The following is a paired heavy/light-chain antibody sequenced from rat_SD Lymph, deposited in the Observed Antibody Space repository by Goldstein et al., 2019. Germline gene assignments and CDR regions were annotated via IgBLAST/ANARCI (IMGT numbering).Heavy chain of an antibody. J-gene: IGHJ3*01. CDR2: INPDGSST. V-gene: IGHV5-35*01. Sequence: EVQLVESGGGLVQPGSPLKLSCAASGFTFSSNWLNWIRQAPGKGLEWVASINPDGSSTYYPDTVKGRFVVSKDNAKNTGYLQMNNLRSEDTAMYYCARLGTWGQGTLVTVSS. D-gene: IGHD4-6*01. CDR1: GFTFSSNW. CDR3: ARLGT.
Light chain of an antibody. CDR3: ARLGT. J-gene: IGHJ3*01. CDR1: GFTFSSNW. Sequence: EVQLVESGGGLVQPGSPLKLSCAASGFTFSSNWLNWIRQAPGKGLEWVASINPDGSSTYYPDTVKGRFVVSKDNAKNTGYLQMNNLRSEDTAMYYCARLGTWGQGTLVTVSS. CDR2: INPDGSST. V-gene: IGHV5-35*01.